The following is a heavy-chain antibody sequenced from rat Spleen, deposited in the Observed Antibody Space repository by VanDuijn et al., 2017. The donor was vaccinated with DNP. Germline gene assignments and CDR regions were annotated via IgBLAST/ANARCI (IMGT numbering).Heavy chain of an antibody. V-gene: IGHV5-31*01. CDR1: GFTFDNYW. D-gene: IGHD1-11*01. J-gene: IGHJ2*01. CDR3: TTDFERGY. CDR2: ITGSGGNT. Sequence: EVQLVESGGDLVQPGRSLKVSCVASGFTFDNYWMTWIRQVPGKGLEWVASITGSGGNTYHPDSVKGRFTISRDNAKSILYLQMDSLRSEDTATFYCTTDFERGYWGQGVMVTVSS.